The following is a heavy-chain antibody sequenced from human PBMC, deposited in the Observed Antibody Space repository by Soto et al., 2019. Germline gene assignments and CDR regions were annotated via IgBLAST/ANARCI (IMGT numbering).Heavy chain of an antibody. CDR1: GFTFSSYA. CDR3: AKGGRSSSGLDFDY. D-gene: IGHD6-6*01. J-gene: IGHJ4*02. Sequence: EVQLLESGGGLVQPGGSLRLSCAASGFTFSSYAMNWVRQAPGKGLEWVSTISGSGGDTYYADSVKGRFSISRDNSKYTLSLQMDSLRAEDTAVYYCAKGGRSSSGLDFDYWGQGTPVTVSS. CDR2: ISGSGGDT. V-gene: IGHV3-23*01.